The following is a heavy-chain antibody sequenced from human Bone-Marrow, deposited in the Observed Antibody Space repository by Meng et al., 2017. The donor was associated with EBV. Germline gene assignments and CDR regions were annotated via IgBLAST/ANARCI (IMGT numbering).Heavy chain of an antibody. CDR1: GYTFTGYY. D-gene: IGHD2-2*01. CDR2: INPNSGGT. CDR3: ARVGCSSTSCYLYYFDY. J-gene: IGHJ4*02. Sequence: QVQPVQSGFEAKKPGXSAKVSRKAYGYTFTGYYMHWVRQAPGQGLEWMGRINPNSGGTNYAQKFQGRVTMTRDTSISTAYMGLCRLRSDDTAVYYCARVGCSSTSCYLYYFDYWGQGTLVTVSS. V-gene: IGHV1-2*06.